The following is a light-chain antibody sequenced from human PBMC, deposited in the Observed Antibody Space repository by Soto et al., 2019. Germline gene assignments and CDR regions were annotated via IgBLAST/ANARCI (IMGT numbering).Light chain of an antibody. CDR3: QESYTTPAVS. V-gene: IGKV3-15*01. CDR1: KRVGSS. J-gene: IGKJ4*01. Sequence: EIVMTQSPATLSLSPGERASLSCGSSKRVGSSMAWYHQKPGQPPRLLIFGASTRAAGVPARFSGSGSGTEFTLTISSLQAEDFATYFCQESYTTPAVSFGGGTKVDIK. CDR2: GAS.